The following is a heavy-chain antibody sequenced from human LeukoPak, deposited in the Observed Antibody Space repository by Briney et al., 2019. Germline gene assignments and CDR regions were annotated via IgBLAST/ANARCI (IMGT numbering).Heavy chain of an antibody. D-gene: IGHD2-15*01. CDR1: GGSIDSRSYY. CDR3: ARRSEFDNTHYHYFDY. V-gene: IGHV4-39*01. CDR2: IYHSGST. Sequence: PSETLSLTCTVSGGSIDSRSYYWDWIRQAPGKGLEWIGTIYHSGSTEYNPSLKSRVAIFVDTSKNQFSLILHSVAAADTAVYYCARRSEFDNTHYHYFDYWGQGALVTVSS. J-gene: IGHJ4*02.